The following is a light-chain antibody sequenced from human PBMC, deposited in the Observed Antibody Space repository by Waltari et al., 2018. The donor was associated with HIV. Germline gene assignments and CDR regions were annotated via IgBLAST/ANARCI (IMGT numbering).Light chain of an antibody. Sequence: QSALTQPPSASGSPGQSVTISGTGKTSDVGADNYVSWYQQHPGKAPKLMIYEVFKRPSGVPDRCSCSTSGNPASLTVSRLQAEDEADYYCTSYAGRNTFVFGGGTKLTVL. CDR3: TSYAGRNTFV. J-gene: IGLJ2*01. V-gene: IGLV2-8*01. CDR1: TSDVGADNY. CDR2: EVF.